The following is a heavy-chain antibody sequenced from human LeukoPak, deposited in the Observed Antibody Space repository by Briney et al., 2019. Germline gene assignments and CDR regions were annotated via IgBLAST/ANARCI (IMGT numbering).Heavy chain of an antibody. J-gene: IGHJ4*02. Sequence: GGSLRLSCEASAFTFDTYAMHWIRQAPEKGLQWVAGISSSGESTFYADSVKGRFTISRDNSKNTLYLQMNSLWAEDSAVYYCTKGAPNLAAGPDYWGQGTLVAVSS. CDR3: TKGAPNLAAGPDY. V-gene: IGHV3-23*01. D-gene: IGHD6-13*01. CDR1: AFTFDTYA. CDR2: ISSSGEST.